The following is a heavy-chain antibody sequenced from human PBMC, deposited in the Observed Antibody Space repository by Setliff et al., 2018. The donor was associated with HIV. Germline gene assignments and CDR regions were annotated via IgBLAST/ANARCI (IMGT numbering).Heavy chain of an antibody. CDR3: VTVVQDDLGVVLFDY. CDR2: IYYSGIT. Sequence: PSETLSLTCTVSGGSISSGDYYWSWIRQHPGKGLEWIGYIYYSGITHDNPSLKSRVTTSVDTSKNQFSLKLSSVAAADTAIYYCVTVVQDDLGVVLFDYWGQGTLVTVSS. D-gene: IGHD3-10*01. J-gene: IGHJ4*02. V-gene: IGHV4-30-4*08. CDR1: GGSISSGDYY.